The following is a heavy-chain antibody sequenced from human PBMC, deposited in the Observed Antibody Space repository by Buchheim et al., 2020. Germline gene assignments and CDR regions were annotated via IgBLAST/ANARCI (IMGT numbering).Heavy chain of an antibody. J-gene: IGHJ6*02. D-gene: IGHD2-21*02. CDR3: ARDLRVVVTHYYYYYGMDV. V-gene: IGHV4-4*02. CDR1: GGSISSSNW. CDR2: IYHSGST. Sequence: QVQLQESGPGLVKPSGTLSLTCAVSGGSISSSNWWSWVRQPPGKGLEWIGEIYHSGSTNYNPSLKSRVTITVEKSKNQFFLKLSSVTAADTAVYYCARDLRVVVTHYYYYYGMDVWGQGTT.